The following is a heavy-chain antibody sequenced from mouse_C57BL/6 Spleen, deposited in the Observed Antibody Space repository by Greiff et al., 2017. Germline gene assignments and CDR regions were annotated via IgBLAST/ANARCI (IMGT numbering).Heavy chain of an antibody. D-gene: IGHD1-1*01. V-gene: IGHV5-15*01. Sequence: EVMLVESGGGLVQPGGSLKLSCAASGFTFSDYGMAWVRQAPRKGPEWVAFISNLAYSIYYADTVTGRFTITRENAKNTLYLEMSSLRSEDTAMYYCARGSGKAWFAYWGQGTLVTVSA. CDR2: ISNLAYSI. CDR1: GFTFSDYG. CDR3: ARGSGKAWFAY. J-gene: IGHJ3*01.